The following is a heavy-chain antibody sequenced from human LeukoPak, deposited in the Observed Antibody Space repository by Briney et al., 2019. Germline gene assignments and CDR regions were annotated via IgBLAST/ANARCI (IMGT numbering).Heavy chain of an antibody. CDR2: ISGSGGST. D-gene: IGHD3-10*01. V-gene: IGHV3-23*01. CDR3: ANMGLLWFGEGIWFDP. Sequence: GGSLRLSCAASGFTFSSYAMSWVRQAPGKGLEWVSAISGSGGSTYYADSVKGRFTISRDNSKNTLYLQMNSLRADDTAVYYCANMGLLWFGEGIWFDPWGQGTLVTVSS. CDR1: GFTFSSYA. J-gene: IGHJ5*02.